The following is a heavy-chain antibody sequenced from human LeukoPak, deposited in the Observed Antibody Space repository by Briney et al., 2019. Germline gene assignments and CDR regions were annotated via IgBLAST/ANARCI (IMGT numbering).Heavy chain of an antibody. V-gene: IGHV3-66*01. CDR2: IHTGGWT. J-gene: IGHJ4*02. Sequence: GGSLRLSCAVSGFTVSGNFMNWVRQAPGKGLEWVSVIHTGGWTYYADSVKGRFIISRDNSKNTLYLQMNNLRAEDTAVYYCARARDFDHWGQGTLVTVSS. CDR1: GFTVSGNF. CDR3: ARARDFDH.